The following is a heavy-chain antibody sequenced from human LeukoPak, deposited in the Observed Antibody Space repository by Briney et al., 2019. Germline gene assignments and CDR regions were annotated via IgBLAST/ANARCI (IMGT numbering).Heavy chain of an antibody. CDR1: GGSISSSSYY. D-gene: IGHD3-22*01. J-gene: IGHJ3*02. Sequence: SETLSLTCTVSGGSISSSSYYWGWIRQPPGKGLEWIGSIYYSGSTYYNPSLKSRVTISVDTSKNQFSLKLSSVTAADTAVYYCARVTMIVAHAFDIWGQGTMVTVSS. CDR2: IYYSGST. V-gene: IGHV4-39*07. CDR3: ARVTMIVAHAFDI.